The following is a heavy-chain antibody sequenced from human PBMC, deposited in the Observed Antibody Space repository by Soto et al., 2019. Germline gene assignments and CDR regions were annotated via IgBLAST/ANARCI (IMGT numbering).Heavy chain of an antibody. Sequence: ASLKVSCKASGYTFTSYAMHWVRHATGQRLEWMGWINAGNGNTKYSQKFQGRVTITRDTSASTAYMELSSLRSEDTAVYYCARVPVWHGSVSYYAFDFWGQGALVTSPQ. CDR3: ARVPVWHGSVSYYAFDF. CDR1: GYTFTSYA. CDR2: INAGNGNT. J-gene: IGHJ4*02. V-gene: IGHV1-3*01. D-gene: IGHD3-10*01.